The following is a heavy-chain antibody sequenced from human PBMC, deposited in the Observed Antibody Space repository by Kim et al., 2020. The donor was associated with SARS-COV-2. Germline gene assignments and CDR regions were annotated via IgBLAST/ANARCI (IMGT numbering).Heavy chain of an antibody. J-gene: IGHJ6*02. D-gene: IGHD3-10*01. CDR2: IYYSGST. CDR1: GGSISSGGYY. CDR3: ASWPDYYGSGSYYPYYYYGMDV. Sequence: SETLSLTCTVSGGSISSGGYYWSWIRQHPGKGLEWIGYIYYSGSTYYNPSLKSRVTISVDTSKNQFSLKLSSVTAADAAVYYCASWPDYYGSGSYYPYYYYGMDVWGQGTTVTVSS. V-gene: IGHV4-31*03.